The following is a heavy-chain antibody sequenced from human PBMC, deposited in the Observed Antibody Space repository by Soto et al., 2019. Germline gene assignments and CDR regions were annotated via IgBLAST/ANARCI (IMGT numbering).Heavy chain of an antibody. V-gene: IGHV3-30-3*01. J-gene: IGHJ6*02. CDR2: ISYDGSNK. CDR3: ARFRYLYGGAYYYYGMDV. CDR1: GFTVCSYA. Sequence: PSGSLRLSCAASGFTVCSYAMHWVRKAPGKGLEWVGVISYDGSNKYYADSEKGRFTITRDKSKNTLYLQMNSLRAEDTAVYYCARFRYLYGGAYYYYGMDVWGQGTTGTGSS. D-gene: IGHD4-17*01.